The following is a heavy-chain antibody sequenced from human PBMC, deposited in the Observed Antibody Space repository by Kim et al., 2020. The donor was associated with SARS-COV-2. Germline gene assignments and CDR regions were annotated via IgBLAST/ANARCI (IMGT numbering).Heavy chain of an antibody. D-gene: IGHD6-13*01. CDR2: INHSGSA. J-gene: IGHJ1*01. V-gene: IGHV4-34*01. CDR1: GGSFSGYQ. Sequence: SETLSLTCAVYGGSFSGYQWSWVRQSPGQGLEWIGQINHSGSANYNPSLKSRVTMSIDTSKNQFSLKLTSVTAPDTGVYYCARGVPGYWGQGSLVTVSS. CDR3: ARGVPGY.